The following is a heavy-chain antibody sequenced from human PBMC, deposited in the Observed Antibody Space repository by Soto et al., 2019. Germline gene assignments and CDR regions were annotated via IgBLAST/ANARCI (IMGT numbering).Heavy chain of an antibody. V-gene: IGHV3-30*03. CDR3: AIAEDPYY. CDR2: MSYVGRNR. J-gene: IGHJ4*02. CDR1: GFTFSSYG. Sequence: QVQLVESGGGVVQPGTSLRLSCAASGFTFSSYGMHWVRQAPGKGLEWVAFMSYVGRNRFYVDSVKGRFTISRDNSKNTLYLQMNSLRAEDTAVYYCAIAEDPYYWGQGTLVIVSS.